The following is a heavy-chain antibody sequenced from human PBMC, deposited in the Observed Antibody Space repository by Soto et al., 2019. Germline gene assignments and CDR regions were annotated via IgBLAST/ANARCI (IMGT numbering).Heavy chain of an antibody. J-gene: IGHJ4*02. CDR1: GGSISSTNW. CDR2: IDHSGST. D-gene: IGHD6-19*01. V-gene: IGHV4-4*02. CDR3: VRDSGNGWKDY. Sequence: QVQLQESCPGLMKPSGTLSLTCAVSGGSISSTNWWNWVRQPPGKGLEWIGEIDHSGSTNYNPSLKSRVTMSVDKPKNQFSLKLSSVTAADTAVYYCVRDSGNGWKDYWGQGTLVTVSS.